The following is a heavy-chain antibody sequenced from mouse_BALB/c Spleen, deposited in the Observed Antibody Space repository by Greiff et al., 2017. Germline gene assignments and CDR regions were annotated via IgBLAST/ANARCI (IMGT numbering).Heavy chain of an antibody. D-gene: IGHD2-2*01. Sequence: VQRVESGPGLVAPSQSLSITCTVSGFSLTSYGVHWVRQPPGKGLEWLGVIWAGGSTNYNSALMSRLSISKDNSKSQVFLKMNSLQTDDTAMYYCARFLYGYDDAMDYWGQGTSVTVSS. J-gene: IGHJ4*01. CDR2: IWAGGST. V-gene: IGHV2-9*02. CDR1: GFSLTSYG. CDR3: ARFLYGYDDAMDY.